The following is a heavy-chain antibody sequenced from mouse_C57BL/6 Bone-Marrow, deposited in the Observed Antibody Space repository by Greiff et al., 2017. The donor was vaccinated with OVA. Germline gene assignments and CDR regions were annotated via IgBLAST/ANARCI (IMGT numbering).Heavy chain of an antibody. J-gene: IGHJ4*01. CDR2: INPNNGGT. Sequence: VQLQQSGPELVKPGASVNIPCKASGYTFTDYNMDWVKQSHGKSLEWIGDINPNNGGTIYNQKFKGKATLTVDKSSSTAYMELRSLTSEDTAVYYCARGYGDAMDYWGQGTSVTVSS. CDR3: ARGYGDAMDY. V-gene: IGHV1-18*01. CDR1: GYTFTDYN. D-gene: IGHD1-1*01.